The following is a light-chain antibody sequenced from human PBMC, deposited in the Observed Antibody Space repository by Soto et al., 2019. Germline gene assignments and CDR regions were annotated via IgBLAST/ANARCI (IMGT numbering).Light chain of an antibody. CDR1: QRVTSSY. Sequence: EIVLTQSPGTLSLSPGERVTLSCRASQRVTSSYLAWYQQKPGQAPRLLIYGASSRATGIPDRFSGSGSGTDFTLTISRLEPEVFAVYYCQQYGSSPGTFGQGTKLEIK. J-gene: IGKJ2*01. CDR3: QQYGSSPGT. CDR2: GAS. V-gene: IGKV3-20*01.